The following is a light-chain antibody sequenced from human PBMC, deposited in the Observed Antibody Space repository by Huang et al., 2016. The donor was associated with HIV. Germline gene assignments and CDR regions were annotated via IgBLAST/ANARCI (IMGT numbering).Light chain of an antibody. J-gene: IGKJ1*01. V-gene: IGKV3-20*01. CDR1: QSVTNNY. CDR3: QQYGSSPT. CDR2: DAS. Sequence: EIVLTQSPGTLSLSPGERATLSCRASQSVTNNYLAWYQQRPGQAPRFLIYDASMRATGIPDRFIGSGSGADFTLTISRLEPEDFAVYYCQQYGSSPTFGQGTKVEIK.